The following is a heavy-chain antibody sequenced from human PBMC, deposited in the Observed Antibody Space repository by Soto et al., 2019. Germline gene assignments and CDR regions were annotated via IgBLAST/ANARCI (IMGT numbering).Heavy chain of an antibody. CDR1: GFTFSSYS. V-gene: IGHV3-30-3*01. CDR2: MSFDGNSK. D-gene: IGHD2-21*01. J-gene: IGHJ4*02. CDR3: ARGRSVIDHDDFEY. Sequence: GGSLRLSCAASGFTFSSYSMHWVRQAPGKGLEWVAAMSFDGNSKYFADSVKGRFTISRDNSKNTLSLQMNSLGADDSAVYYCARGRSVIDHDDFEYWGQGTLVTVSS.